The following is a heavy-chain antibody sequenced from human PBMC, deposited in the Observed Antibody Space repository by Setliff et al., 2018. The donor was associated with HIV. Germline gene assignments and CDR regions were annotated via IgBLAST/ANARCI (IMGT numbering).Heavy chain of an antibody. CDR2: FDSTGGT. Sequence: SETLSLTCTVSGDSVRSGPYYWNWIRQPAGKGREWIGRFDSTGGTDYNPSLKSRVTISLDTSRNQFSLKLASVTAADTAVYVCAGGYAGGGRPFDYWGQGILVTVSS. CDR1: GDSVRSGPYY. D-gene: IGHD2-8*02. V-gene: IGHV4-61*02. CDR3: AGGYAGGGRPFDY. J-gene: IGHJ4*02.